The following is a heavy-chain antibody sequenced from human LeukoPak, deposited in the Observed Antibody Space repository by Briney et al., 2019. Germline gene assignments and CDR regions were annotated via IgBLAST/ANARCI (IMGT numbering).Heavy chain of an antibody. V-gene: IGHV3-23*01. CDR1: GFTFSSYA. J-gene: IGHJ4*02. CDR3: AKVRGGIAAAGVDY. CDR2: ISGSGGST. Sequence: GGSLRLSCAASGFTFSSYAMSWVRQAPGKGLEWVSAISGSGGSTYDADSVKGRFTISRDNSKNTLYLQMNSLRAEDTAVYYCAKVRGGIAAAGVDYWGQGTLVTVSS. D-gene: IGHD6-13*01.